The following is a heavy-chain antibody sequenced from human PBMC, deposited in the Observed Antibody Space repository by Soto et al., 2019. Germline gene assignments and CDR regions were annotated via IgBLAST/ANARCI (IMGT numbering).Heavy chain of an antibody. CDR3: AKDTVGGYSFWSGYYSDGLDV. D-gene: IGHD3-3*01. CDR2: ISGSADGT. J-gene: IGHJ3*01. V-gene: IGHV3-23*01. Sequence: EVKLLESGGGLAQPGGSLRLSCVGSGFTFDSYAISWVRQAPGERLQWIADISGSADGTDYAHSVRGRFTISRDNAKKTVYLQMDSLRVEDTAVYFCAKDTVGGYSFWSGYYSDGLDVWGQGTLVSVS. CDR1: GFTFDSYA.